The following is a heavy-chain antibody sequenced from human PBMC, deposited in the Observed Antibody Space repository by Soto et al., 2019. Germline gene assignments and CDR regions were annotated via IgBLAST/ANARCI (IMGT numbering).Heavy chain of an antibody. CDR2: IYYSGST. CDR3: ASTTIIDYYYYGMDV. CDR1: GGSISSYY. D-gene: IGHD5-12*01. Sequence: SKTLSLTCTVSGGSISSYYWSWILQPPGKGLEWIGYIYYSGSTNYNPSLKSRVTISVDTSKNQFSLKLSSVTAADTAVYYCASTTIIDYYYYGMDVWGQGTTVTVSS. V-gene: IGHV4-59*01. J-gene: IGHJ6*02.